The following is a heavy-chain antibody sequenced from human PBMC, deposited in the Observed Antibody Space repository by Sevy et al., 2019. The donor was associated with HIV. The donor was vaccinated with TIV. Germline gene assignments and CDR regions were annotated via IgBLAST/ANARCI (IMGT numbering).Heavy chain of an antibody. V-gene: IGHV3-49*04. CDR3: TRWKAAQSILDY. Sequence: GGSLRVSCTASGFTFGDYCMSWVRQAPGKGLEWVAFLKSDVYGGTVDHAASVRGRFVISRDDSKTIAYLQMNDLKTEGTGVYYCTRWKAAQSILDYWGQGALVTVSS. D-gene: IGHD2-21*01. CDR2: LKSDVYGGTV. CDR1: GFTFGDYC. J-gene: IGHJ4*02.